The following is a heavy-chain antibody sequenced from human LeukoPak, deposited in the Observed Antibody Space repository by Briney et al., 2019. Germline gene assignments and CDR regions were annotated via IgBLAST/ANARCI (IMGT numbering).Heavy chain of an antibody. V-gene: IGHV3-23*01. CDR3: AKDATVAGLFFDY. D-gene: IGHD6-19*01. J-gene: IGHJ4*02. Sequence: PGGSLRLSCAASGFTFSNYVMNWVRQAPGKGLEWVSLISGSGDNTYYADSVKGRFIIPRDNSKNTLYLQMNSLRAEDTAVYYCAKDATVAGLFFDYWGQGTLVTVSS. CDR2: ISGSGDNT. CDR1: GFTFSNYV.